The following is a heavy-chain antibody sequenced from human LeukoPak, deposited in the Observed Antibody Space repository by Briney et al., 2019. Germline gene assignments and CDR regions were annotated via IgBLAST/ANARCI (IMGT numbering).Heavy chain of an antibody. CDR2: IKHDGSEK. Sequence: GGSLRLSCAASGFIFTNYFMSWVRQAPGKGLEWVASIKHDGSEKYYVDSVRGRFTISRDNAKNSLYLQMNSLRAEDTAVYYCARDLSYSSSWVYYYGMDVWGQGTTVTVSS. J-gene: IGHJ6*02. D-gene: IGHD6-6*01. CDR3: ARDLSYSSSWVYYYGMDV. CDR1: GFIFTNYF. V-gene: IGHV3-7*01.